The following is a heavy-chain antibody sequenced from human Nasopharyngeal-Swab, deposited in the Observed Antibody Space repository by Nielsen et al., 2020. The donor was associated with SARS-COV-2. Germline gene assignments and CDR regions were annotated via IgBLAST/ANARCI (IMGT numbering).Heavy chain of an antibody. CDR3: AKGKGTTPFDY. V-gene: IGHV3-23*01. J-gene: IGHJ4*02. CDR2: ISGSGGST. CDR1: GFTFSSYA. D-gene: IGHD1-7*01. Sequence: GKSLKISCAASGFTFSSYAMSWVRQAPGKGLEWVSAISGSGGSTYYADSVKGRFTISRDNSKNTLYLQMNSLRAEDTAVYYCAKGKGTTPFDYWGQGTLVTVSS.